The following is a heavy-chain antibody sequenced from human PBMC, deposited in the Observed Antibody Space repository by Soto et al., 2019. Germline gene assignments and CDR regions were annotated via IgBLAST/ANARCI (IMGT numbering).Heavy chain of an antibody. CDR1: GDSVSSNSAA. V-gene: IGHV6-1*01. CDR2: TYYRSKWYN. D-gene: IGHD2-2*01. Sequence: PSQTLSLTCAISGDSVSSNSAAWNWIRQPPSRGLEWLGRTYYRSKWYNDYAVSVKSRITINPDTSKNQFSLQLNSVTPEDTAVYYCARGGAIVPAAMLGEDANWFDPWGQGTLVTVSS. J-gene: IGHJ5*02. CDR3: ARGGAIVPAAMLGEDANWFDP.